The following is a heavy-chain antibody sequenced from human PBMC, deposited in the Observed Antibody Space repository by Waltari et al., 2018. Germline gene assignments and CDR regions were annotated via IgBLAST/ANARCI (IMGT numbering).Heavy chain of an antibody. V-gene: IGHV4-39*01. J-gene: IGHJ5*02. D-gene: IGHD6-6*01. CDR2: IYYSGSA. Sequence: QVHLQESGPELVEPSDTLYPTCTVSNSPIIMGAYYWGGSRQPAGKGPEWIGNIYYSGSAYYNPSLESRVAISVDTSRNKFFLSLTSVTAADAAVYYCARAECSTSSCFFVSGFDPWGQGIHVTVSS. CDR3: ARAECSTSSCFFVSGFDP. CDR1: NSPIIMGAYY.